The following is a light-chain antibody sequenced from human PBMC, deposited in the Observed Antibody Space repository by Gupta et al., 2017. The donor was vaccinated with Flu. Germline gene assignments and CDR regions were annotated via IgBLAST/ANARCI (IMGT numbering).Light chain of an antibody. CDR3: QQTNKFPLT. J-gene: IGKJ4*02. Sequence: DNQMTQSPSSVSASVGDRVTITCRASQGISSYSACDQQKPGKAPKLLSDGASRLQSGVPARFSGGGSGTDFTLTISSLQSEDFATYFCQQTNKFPLTFGEGTKVEIK. CDR1: QGISSY. V-gene: IGKV1-12*01. CDR2: GAS.